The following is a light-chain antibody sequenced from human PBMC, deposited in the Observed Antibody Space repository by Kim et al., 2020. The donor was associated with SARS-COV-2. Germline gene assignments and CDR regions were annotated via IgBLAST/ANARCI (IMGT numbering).Light chain of an antibody. Sequence: EIVLTQSPGTLSLSPGERATLSCRASQNINFDLGWYQKRPGQAPRLLIYDASNRATGIPARFSGSRSGTDFTLTISSLEPEDFAVYYCLQRHDWPLTFGGGTKVDIK. CDR3: LQRHDWPLT. CDR1: QNINFD. J-gene: IGKJ4*01. V-gene: IGKV3-11*01. CDR2: DAS.